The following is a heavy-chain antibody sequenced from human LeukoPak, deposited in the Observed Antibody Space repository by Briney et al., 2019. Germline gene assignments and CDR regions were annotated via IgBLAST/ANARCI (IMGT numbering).Heavy chain of an antibody. CDR2: INSDGSEG. V-gene: IGHV3-7*03. CDR1: GFTFGGFW. D-gene: IGHD6-6*01. J-gene: IGHJ3*01. CDR3: ARSSYSSSSSV. Sequence: GGSLRLSCAVSGFTFGGFWMSWSRQAPGKGLEWVASINSDGSEGYYADVVKGRFTISRDNAKNSLYLQINSLRAEDTAVYYCARSSYSSSSSVWGQGTMVTVSS.